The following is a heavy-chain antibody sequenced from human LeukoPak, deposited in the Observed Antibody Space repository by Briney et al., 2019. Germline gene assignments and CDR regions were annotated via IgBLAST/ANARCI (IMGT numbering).Heavy chain of an antibody. Sequence: SETLSLTCTVSGGSISSGDYYWSWIRQPPGKGLEWIGYIYYSGSTYYNPSLKSRVTISVDTSKNQFSLKLSSVTAADTAVYYCAREGVEVRGSAGLPGAFDIWGQGTMVTVSS. CDR3: AREGVEVRGSAGLPGAFDI. CDR1: GGSISSGDYY. V-gene: IGHV4-30-4*08. D-gene: IGHD3-10*01. CDR2: IYYSGST. J-gene: IGHJ3*02.